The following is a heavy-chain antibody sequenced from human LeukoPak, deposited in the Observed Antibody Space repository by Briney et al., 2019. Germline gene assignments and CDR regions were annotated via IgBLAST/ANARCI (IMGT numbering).Heavy chain of an antibody. CDR3: ARYYYDSSGYYPGFDY. D-gene: IGHD3-22*01. Sequence: SETLSLTCAVYGGSFSGYYWSWIRQPPGKGLEWIGEINHSGSTNYNPSLKSRVTISVDTSKNQFSLKPSSVTAADTAVYYCARYYYDSSGYYPGFDYWGQGTLVTVSS. J-gene: IGHJ4*02. V-gene: IGHV4-34*01. CDR1: GGSFSGYY. CDR2: INHSGST.